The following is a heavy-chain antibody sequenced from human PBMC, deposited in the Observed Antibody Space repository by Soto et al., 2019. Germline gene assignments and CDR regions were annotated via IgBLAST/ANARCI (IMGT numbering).Heavy chain of an antibody. J-gene: IGHJ2*01. CDR1: GFAFTSYA. CDR3: AKDRMRSDYGLDWYFDL. CDR2: ICGSGDAP. D-gene: IGHD4-17*01. Sequence: EVQLLESGGGLVQPGGSLRLSCAASGFAFTSYALSWVRQAPGKGLEWVSAICGSGDAPSYADSVRVRFTVYRDNFKKTLYLQMNSLRPEDTAVYYCAKDRMRSDYGLDWYFDLWGRGTLVTVSS. V-gene: IGHV3-23*01.